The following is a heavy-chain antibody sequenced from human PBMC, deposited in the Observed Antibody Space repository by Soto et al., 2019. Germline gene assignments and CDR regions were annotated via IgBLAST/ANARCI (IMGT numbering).Heavy chain of an antibody. CDR2: IIPIFGTA. CDR1: GFTFSSYA. CDR3: AIFGARRCSSTSCDRDY. D-gene: IGHD2-2*01. V-gene: IGHV1-69*01. Sequence: QVQLVQSGAEVKKPGSSVKVSCKASGFTFSSYAISWVRQAPGQGLEWMGGIIPIFGTANYAQKFQGRVTITADESTSAAYMAQSSLRSEDTAVYYCAIFGARRCSSTSCDRDYWGQGTLVTVSS. J-gene: IGHJ4*02.